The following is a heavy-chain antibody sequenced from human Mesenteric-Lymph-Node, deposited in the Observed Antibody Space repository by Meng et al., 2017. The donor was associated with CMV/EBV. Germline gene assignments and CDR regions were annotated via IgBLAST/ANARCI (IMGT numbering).Heavy chain of an antibody. CDR1: GFTVRSNS. D-gene: IGHD3-16*01. CDR2: IYGGIRNS. CDR3: AKKGGGRTEAAFDI. V-gene: IGHV3-23*03. J-gene: IGHJ3*02. Sequence: GESLKISCAASGFTVRSNSMTWVRQAPGKGLEWLSLIYGGIRNSYYAQSVKGRFTVSRDNSKNTMYLQMNSLRPEDTAIYYWAKKGGGRTEAAFDIWGQGTMVTVSS.